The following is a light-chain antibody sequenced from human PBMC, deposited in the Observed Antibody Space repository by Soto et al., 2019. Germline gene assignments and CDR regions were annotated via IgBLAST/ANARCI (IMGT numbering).Light chain of an antibody. CDR1: QSVRNN. V-gene: IGKV3-15*01. CDR2: GAS. J-gene: IGKJ4*01. Sequence: EVVMTQSPATLSVSPGERATLSCKASQSVRNNLVWYLQKPGQAPRLLIYGASTRATGIPARFSGSGSGTEFTLTISSLQSEDFAVYYCQQYNNWPPITFGGGTKVDIK. CDR3: QQYNNWPPIT.